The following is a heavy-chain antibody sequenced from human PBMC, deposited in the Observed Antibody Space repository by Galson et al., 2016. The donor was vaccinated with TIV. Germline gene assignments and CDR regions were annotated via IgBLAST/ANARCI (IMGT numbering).Heavy chain of an antibody. D-gene: IGHD3-22*01. CDR3: ARDPTYYDTNGWGH. Sequence: ASGYSFTNYGIAWVRQAPGQGLEWTGWISTYNGYTDYAQKLQGRVTMTTDTSTSTAYMELRSLRSDDTAMYYCARDPTYYDTNGWGHWGQGTLVIVSS. V-gene: IGHV1-18*01. J-gene: IGHJ4*02. CDR2: ISTYNGYT. CDR1: GYSFTNYG.